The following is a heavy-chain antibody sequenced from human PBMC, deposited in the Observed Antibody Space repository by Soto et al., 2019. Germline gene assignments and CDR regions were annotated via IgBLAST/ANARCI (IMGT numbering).Heavy chain of an antibody. Sequence: GGSLRLSCAASGFTFSSYSMNWVRQAPGKGLEWVSSMSSSSSYIYYADSVKGRFTISRDNAKNSLYLQMNSLRAEDTAVYYCARGLYSSGWDYYYYGMDVWGQGTTVTVSS. V-gene: IGHV3-21*01. CDR2: MSSSSSYI. J-gene: IGHJ6*02. CDR3: ARGLYSSGWDYYYYGMDV. D-gene: IGHD6-19*01. CDR1: GFTFSSYS.